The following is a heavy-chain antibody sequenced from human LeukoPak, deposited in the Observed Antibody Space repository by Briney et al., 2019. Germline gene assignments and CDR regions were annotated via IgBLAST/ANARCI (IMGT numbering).Heavy chain of an antibody. CDR3: ARHPDGSLSLDY. Sequence: PGGSLRLSCAVSGFTFSTYEMDWVRQAPGKGLEWVSYISSSGSHTNYADSVTGRFTISRNNAKKSLHLQMNSLRAEDTAVYYCARHPDGSLSLDYWGQGTLVTVSS. V-gene: IGHV3-48*03. J-gene: IGHJ4*02. D-gene: IGHD1-26*01. CDR1: GFTFSTYE. CDR2: ISSSGSHT.